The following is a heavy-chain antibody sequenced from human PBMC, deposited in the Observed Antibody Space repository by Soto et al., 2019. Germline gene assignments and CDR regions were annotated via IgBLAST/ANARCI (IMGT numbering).Heavy chain of an antibody. CDR3: ARGKGVTVTLFDY. D-gene: IGHD4-17*01. CDR2: INHSGST. J-gene: IGHJ4*02. V-gene: IGHV4-34*01. CDR1: GGSFSGYY. Sequence: QVQLQQWGAGLLKPSETLSLTCAVYGGSFSGYYWSWIRQPPGKGLEWIGEINHSGSTNYNPSLKSRVTISVDTSKNQFSLKLSSVTAAHTAVYYCARGKGVTVTLFDYWGQGTLVTVSS.